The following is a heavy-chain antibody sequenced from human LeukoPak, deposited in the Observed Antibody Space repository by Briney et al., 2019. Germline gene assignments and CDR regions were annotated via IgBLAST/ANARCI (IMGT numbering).Heavy chain of an antibody. Sequence: SETLSLTCTVSGDSISSYYWSWVRQPAGKGLEWIGRIHPSGSTNYNPSLKSRVTLSVDTSKNQFSLKLSSVTAADTAVYYCARGPPPDFNYWGRGTLVTVSS. CDR3: ARGPPPDFNY. V-gene: IGHV4-4*07. CDR1: GDSISSYY. CDR2: IHPSGST. J-gene: IGHJ4*02.